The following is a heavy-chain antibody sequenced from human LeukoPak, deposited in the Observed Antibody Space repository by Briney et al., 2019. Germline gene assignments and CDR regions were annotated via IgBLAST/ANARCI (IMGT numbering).Heavy chain of an antibody. J-gene: IGHJ4*02. CDR2: ISSNGGST. D-gene: IGHD2-2*02. Sequence: GGSPRLSCAASGFTFSNYAMHWVRQTPGKGLEYVSAISSNGGSTYYANSVKGRFTISRDNSKNTLYLQMGSLRAEDMAVYYCARPDCSSTSCYTIDYWGQGTLVTVSS. CDR1: GFTFSNYA. V-gene: IGHV3-64*01. CDR3: ARPDCSSTSCYTIDY.